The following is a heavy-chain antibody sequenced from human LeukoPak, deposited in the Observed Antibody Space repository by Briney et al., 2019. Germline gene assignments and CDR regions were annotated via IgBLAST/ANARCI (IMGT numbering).Heavy chain of an antibody. Sequence: GGSPRLSCAASGFTFSSYSMNWVRQAPGKGLEWVSSISSSSSYIYYADSVKGRFTISRDNAKNSLYLQMNSLRAEDTAVYYCARDQGYSYGYGYFDYWGQGTLVTVSS. V-gene: IGHV3-21*01. CDR2: ISSSSSYI. J-gene: IGHJ4*02. CDR1: GFTFSSYS. D-gene: IGHD5-18*01. CDR3: ARDQGYSYGYGYFDY.